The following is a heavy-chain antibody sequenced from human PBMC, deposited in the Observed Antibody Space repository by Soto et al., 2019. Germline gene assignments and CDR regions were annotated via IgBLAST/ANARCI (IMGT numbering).Heavy chain of an antibody. CDR3: ASAPGTGGHPFELGFDY. D-gene: IGHD3-10*01. V-gene: IGHV4-39*01. J-gene: IGHJ4*02. Sequence: SETLSLTCTVSGGSISSSSYYWGWIRQPPGKGLEWIGSIYYSGSTYYNPSLKSRVTISVDTSKNQFSLKLSSVTAADTAVYYCASAPGTGGHPFELGFDYWGQGTLVTVSS. CDR2: IYYSGST. CDR1: GGSISSSSYY.